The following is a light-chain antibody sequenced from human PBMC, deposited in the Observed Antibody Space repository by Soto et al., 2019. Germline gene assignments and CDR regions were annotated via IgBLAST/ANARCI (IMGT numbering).Light chain of an antibody. CDR2: DAS. CDR3: QDRSSWPLGT. V-gene: IGKV3-11*01. Sequence: DIVLTQSPATLSLSPGERATLSCRASRSVSTYLAWYQQKPGQAPRLLIYDASTRDYDVPARFSGSGSGTDFPLTISGLEPEDSAIYYCQDRSSWPLGTFGQGTKVDIK. CDR1: RSVSTY. J-gene: IGKJ1*01.